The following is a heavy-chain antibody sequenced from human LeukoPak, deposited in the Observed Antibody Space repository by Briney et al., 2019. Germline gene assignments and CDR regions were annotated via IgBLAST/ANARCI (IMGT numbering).Heavy chain of an antibody. CDR1: GFSFSSYW. CDR3: ARPAHWGGYVLGWFDY. D-gene: IGHD5-12*01. V-gene: IGHV3-7*01. Sequence: GGSLRLSCAASGFSFSSYWMTWVRQAPGKGLEWVANIKQDGSEKNYVDSVKGRFTISRDNAKNSLYLQVNSLRAADTAVYYCARPAHWGGYVLGWFDYWGQGTLVTVSS. CDR2: IKQDGSEK. J-gene: IGHJ4*02.